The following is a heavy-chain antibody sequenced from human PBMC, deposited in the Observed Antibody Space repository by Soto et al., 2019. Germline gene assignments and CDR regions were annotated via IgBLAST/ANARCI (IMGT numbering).Heavy chain of an antibody. J-gene: IGHJ4*02. D-gene: IGHD5-12*01. CDR3: ARGVAMATITLGY. CDR2: ISTDGSST. Sequence: GGSLRLSCAASGFTFSSYWMHWVRQAPGKGLVWVSRISTDGSSTTYADSVKGRFTISRDNAKNTLYLQMNSLRAEDTAVYYCARGVAMATITLGYWGKGTLVTVSS. V-gene: IGHV3-74*01. CDR1: GFTFSSYW.